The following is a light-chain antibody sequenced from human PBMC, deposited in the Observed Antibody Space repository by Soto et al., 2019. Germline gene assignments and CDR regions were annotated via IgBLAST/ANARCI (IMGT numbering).Light chain of an antibody. J-gene: IGKJ1*01. CDR3: LQDYNYPRT. V-gene: IGKV1-6*01. CDR1: QGIRND. CDR2: AAS. Sequence: AIQMAHSPSWLSASLGDRVTITVRASQGIRNDLGWYQQKPGKAPKLLIYAASSLQSGVPSRFSGSGSGTDFTLTISSLQPEDFATYYCLQDYNYPRTFGQGTKVDIK.